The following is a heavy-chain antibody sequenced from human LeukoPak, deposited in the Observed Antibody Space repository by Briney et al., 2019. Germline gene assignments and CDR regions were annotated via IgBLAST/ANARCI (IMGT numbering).Heavy chain of an antibody. CDR2: IWYDGSNK. J-gene: IGHJ4*02. CDR1: GFTFSSYG. D-gene: IGHD6-13*01. V-gene: IGHV3-33*01. Sequence: GGSLRSSCAASGFTFSSYGMPWFRQAQGKGPKWVAVIWYDGSNKYYADSVKGRFTISRDNSKNTLYLQMNSLRAEDTAVYYCARVRSRAAAGIDYWGQGTLVTVSS. CDR3: ARVRSRAAAGIDY.